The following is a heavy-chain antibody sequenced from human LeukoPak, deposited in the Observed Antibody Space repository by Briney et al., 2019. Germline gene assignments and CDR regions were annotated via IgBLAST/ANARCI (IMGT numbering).Heavy chain of an antibody. Sequence: SQTLSLTCTVSGGSISSGDYYWSWIRQPPGKGLEWIGYIYYSGSTYYNPSLKSRVTLSVDTSKNQFSLKLSSVTAADTAVYYCARDSSGYSLHDYWGQGTLVTVSS. V-gene: IGHV4-30-4*01. CDR1: GGSISSGDYY. J-gene: IGHJ4*02. CDR3: ARDSSGYSLHDY. CDR2: IYYSGST. D-gene: IGHD3-22*01.